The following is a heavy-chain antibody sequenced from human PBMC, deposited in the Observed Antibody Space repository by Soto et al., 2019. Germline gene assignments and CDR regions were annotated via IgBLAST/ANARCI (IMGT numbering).Heavy chain of an antibody. J-gene: IGHJ6*03. D-gene: IGHD2-8*01. CDR3: ARDRTNGVTDYYYYMDV. CDR2: IYSGGST. CDR1: GFTVSSNY. Sequence: GGSLRLSCAASGFTVSSNYMSWVRQAPGKGLEWVSVIYSGGSTYYADSVKGRFTISRDNSKNTLYLQMNSLRAEDTAVYYCARDRTNGVTDYYYYMDVWGKGTTVTVSS. V-gene: IGHV3-66*01.